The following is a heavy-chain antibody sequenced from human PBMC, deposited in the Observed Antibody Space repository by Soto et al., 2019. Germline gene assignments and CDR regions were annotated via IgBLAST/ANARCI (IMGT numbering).Heavy chain of an antibody. Sequence: GGSLRLSCAASGFTFSSYAMSWVRQAPGKGQEWGSAISGSGGSTYYADSVKGRFTISSDNSKNTLYLQMNSLRAEDTAVYYSAKDHRVVGQWLVRPFDYYYGMDFWGQGTTVTVSS. CDR3: AKDHRVVGQWLVRPFDYYYGMDF. D-gene: IGHD6-19*01. CDR2: ISGSGGST. J-gene: IGHJ6*02. V-gene: IGHV3-23*01. CDR1: GFTFSSYA.